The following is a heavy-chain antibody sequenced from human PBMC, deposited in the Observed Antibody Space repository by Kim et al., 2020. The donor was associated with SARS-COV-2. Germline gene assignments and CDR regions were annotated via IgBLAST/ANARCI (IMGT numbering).Heavy chain of an antibody. J-gene: IGHJ6*02. Sequence: SVKVSCKASGGTFSSYAISWVRQAPGQGLEWMGGIIPIFGTANYAQKFQGRVTITADESTSTAYMELSSLRSEDTAVYYCARGFDIVVVPAAFLYYYYGMDVWGQGTTVTVSS. D-gene: IGHD2-2*01. CDR3: ARGFDIVVVPAAFLYYYYGMDV. CDR2: IIPIFGTA. V-gene: IGHV1-69*13. CDR1: GGTFSSYA.